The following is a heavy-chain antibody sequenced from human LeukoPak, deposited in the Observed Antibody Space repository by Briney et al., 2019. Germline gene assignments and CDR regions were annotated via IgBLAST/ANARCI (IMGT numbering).Heavy chain of an antibody. CDR3: AKDVDCGDYVFDY. CDR1: RFTFSSYG. J-gene: IGHJ4*02. D-gene: IGHD4-17*01. CDR2: ISYDGSNK. Sequence: GGSLRLSRAASRFTFSSYGMHWVRPAPGKGVAGVAVISYDGSNKYYADSVKGRSTISRDNSKNTLYLQMNSLRAEDTAVYDCAKDVDCGDYVFDYWGQGTLVTVSS. V-gene: IGHV3-30*18.